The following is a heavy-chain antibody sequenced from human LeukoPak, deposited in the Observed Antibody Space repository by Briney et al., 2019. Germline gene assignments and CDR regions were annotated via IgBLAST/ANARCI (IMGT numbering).Heavy chain of an antibody. CDR1: GGSISSYY. J-gene: IGHJ3*02. CDR2: IYTSGST. D-gene: IGHD6-13*01. V-gene: IGHV4-4*07. CDR3: ARDVAGFPQHPDDAFDI. Sequence: SETLSFTCTVSGGSISSYYWSWIRQPAGKGLEWIGRIYTSGSTNYNPSLKSRVTMSVDTSKNQFSLKLSSVTAADTAVYYCARDVAGFPQHPDDAFDIWGQGTMVTVSS.